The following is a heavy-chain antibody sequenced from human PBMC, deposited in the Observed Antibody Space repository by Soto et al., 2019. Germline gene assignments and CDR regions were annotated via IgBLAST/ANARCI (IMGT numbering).Heavy chain of an antibody. CDR2: INPNSGGT. J-gene: IGHJ6*02. D-gene: IGHD5-18*01. V-gene: IGHV1-2*04. Sequence: ASVKVSCKASGYTFTGYYMHCVRQAPGQGLEWMGWINPNSGGTNYAQKFQGWVTMTRDTSISTAYMELSRLRSDDTAVYYCARAGYSYGQTFYYYYGMDVWGQGTTVTVSS. CDR1: GYTFTGYY. CDR3: ARAGYSYGQTFYYYYGMDV.